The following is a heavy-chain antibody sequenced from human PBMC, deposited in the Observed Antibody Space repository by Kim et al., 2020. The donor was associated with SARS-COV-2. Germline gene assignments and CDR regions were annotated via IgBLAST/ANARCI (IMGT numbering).Heavy chain of an antibody. Sequence: YYHPSLRSRVTIAGDTSKNQFSLKLSSVTAADTAVYYCARDIGRIQLWTNWGQGTLVTVSS. V-gene: IGHV4-30-2*04. J-gene: IGHJ4*02. CDR3: ARDIGRIQLWTN. D-gene: IGHD5-18*01.